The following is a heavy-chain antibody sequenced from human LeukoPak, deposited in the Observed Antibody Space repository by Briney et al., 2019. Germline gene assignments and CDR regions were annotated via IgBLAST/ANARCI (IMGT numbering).Heavy chain of an antibody. D-gene: IGHD6-13*01. CDR3: ARVPTDSSSWYPVDY. V-gene: IGHV1-18*03. CDR1: GYTFTSYG. J-gene: IGHJ4*02. Sequence: ASVKVSCKASGYTFTSYGISWVRQAPGQGLEWMGWISAYNGNTNYAQKLQGRVTMTTDTSTSTAYMELRSLRSEDMAVYYCARVPTDSSSWYPVDYWGQGTLVTVSS. CDR2: ISAYNGNT.